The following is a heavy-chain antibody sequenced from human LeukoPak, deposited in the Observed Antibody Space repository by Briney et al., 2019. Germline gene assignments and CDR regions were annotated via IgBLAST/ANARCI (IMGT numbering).Heavy chain of an antibody. J-gene: IGHJ3*02. V-gene: IGHV1-2*02. D-gene: IGHD5-12*01. CDR2: INPNSGGT. CDR3: ARDFNGGYDSAFDI. Sequence: ASVKVSCKASGYSFTAYYMHWVRQAPGQGLEWMGWINPNSGGTNYAQKLQGRVTMTTDTSTSTAYMELRSLRSDDTAVYYCARDFNGGYDSAFDIWGQGTMVTVSS. CDR1: GYSFTAYY.